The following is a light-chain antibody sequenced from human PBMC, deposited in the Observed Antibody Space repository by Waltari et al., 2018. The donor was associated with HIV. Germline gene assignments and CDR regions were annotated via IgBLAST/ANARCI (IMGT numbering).Light chain of an antibody. CDR1: QSVSTY. CDR3: QQRSYWPFT. V-gene: IGKV3-11*01. J-gene: IGKJ2*01. Sequence: EIVLTQSPATLSLSPGERATLSCRASQSVSTYLAWYQQKPVQAPRLLIYDASNRATGIPARFSGSGSGTDFTLTISSLAPEDFAVYYCQQRSYWPFTFGQGTKLEIK. CDR2: DAS.